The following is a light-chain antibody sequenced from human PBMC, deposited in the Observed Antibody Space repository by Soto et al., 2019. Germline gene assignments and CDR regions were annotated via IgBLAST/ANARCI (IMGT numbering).Light chain of an antibody. J-gene: IGKJ4*01. Sequence: EIVLTQSPATLSVSPGERATLSCRASQSVSTNLAWYQQKPGQGPRIVIFGESTRAIGIPARFSGSGSGTDLTLTISRLQSEDFAVYYCQHYNELPLTCGGGTKVDIK. CDR3: QHYNELPLT. CDR1: QSVSTN. CDR2: GES. V-gene: IGKV3-15*01.